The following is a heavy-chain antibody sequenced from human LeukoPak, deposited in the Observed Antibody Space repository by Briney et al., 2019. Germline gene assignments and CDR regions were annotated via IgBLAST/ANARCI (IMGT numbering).Heavy chain of an antibody. CDR3: ARGRRPYYYDSSGYSNFDY. D-gene: IGHD3-22*01. J-gene: IGHJ4*02. CDR1: GYTFTSYG. Sequence: ASVKVFCKASGYTFTSYGISWVRQAPGQGLEWMGGLIPIFGTANYAQKFQGRVTITADESTSTAYMELSSLRSEDTAVYYCARGRRPYYYDSSGYSNFDYWGQGTLVTVSS. CDR2: LIPIFGTA. V-gene: IGHV1-69*13.